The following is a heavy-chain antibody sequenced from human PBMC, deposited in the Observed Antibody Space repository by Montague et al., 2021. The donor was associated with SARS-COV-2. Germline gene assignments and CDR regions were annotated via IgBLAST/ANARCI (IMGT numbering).Heavy chain of an antibody. D-gene: IGHD6-19*01. J-gene: IGHJ4*02. CDR3: ARNLGSGWAFFDY. CDR2: ISSSSSYI. V-gene: IGHV3-21*01. CDR1: GSTFSSYR. Sequence: SLRLSCAASGSTFSSYRMNWVRQAPGKGLEWVSSISSSSSYIYYADSVKGRFTISRDNAKNSLYLQMNSLRAEDTAVYYCARNLGSGWAFFDYWGQGTLVTVSS.